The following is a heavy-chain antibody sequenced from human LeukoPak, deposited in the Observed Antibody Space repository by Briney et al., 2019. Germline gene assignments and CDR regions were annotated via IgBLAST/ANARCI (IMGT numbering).Heavy chain of an antibody. J-gene: IGHJ3*02. V-gene: IGHV4-39*01. CDR2: IYYSGST. Sequence: SETLSLTRTVSGGSISSSSYYWAWIRQPPGKGLEWIGSIYYSGSTYYNPSLKSRVTISVDTSKNQFSLKLSSVTAADTAVYYCASLQSSQGAFDIWGQGTMVTVSS. CDR1: GGSISSSSYY. CDR3: ASLQSSQGAFDI.